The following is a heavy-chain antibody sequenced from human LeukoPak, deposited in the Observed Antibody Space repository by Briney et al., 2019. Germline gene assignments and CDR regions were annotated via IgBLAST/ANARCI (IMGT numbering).Heavy chain of an antibody. D-gene: IGHD3-9*01. CDR2: ISSSGSTI. CDR1: GFTFGDAW. Sequence: GGSLRLSCAASGFTFGDAWMSWIRQAPGKGLEWVSYISSSGSTIYYADSVKGRFTISRDNAKNSLYLQMNSLRAEDTAVYYCARGRPPRVILTGYYPEYFQHWGQGTLVTVSS. J-gene: IGHJ1*01. CDR3: ARGRPPRVILTGYYPEYFQH. V-gene: IGHV3-11*04.